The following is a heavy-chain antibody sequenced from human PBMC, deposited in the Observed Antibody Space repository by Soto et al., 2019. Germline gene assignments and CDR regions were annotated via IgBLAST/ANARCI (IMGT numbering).Heavy chain of an antibody. CDR3: ARGVSAGVDY. V-gene: IGHV1-8*01. D-gene: IGHD1-26*01. Sequence: XSVKVSCKASGYRFTSLDINWVRQTAGQGLEWMGWMQPSTGRTGYAQKFQGRVTMTRDTSINTAYMELTTLTSDDTAFYYCARGVSAGVDYWGQGTLVTVSS. CDR2: MQPSTGRT. J-gene: IGHJ4*02. CDR1: GYRFTSLD.